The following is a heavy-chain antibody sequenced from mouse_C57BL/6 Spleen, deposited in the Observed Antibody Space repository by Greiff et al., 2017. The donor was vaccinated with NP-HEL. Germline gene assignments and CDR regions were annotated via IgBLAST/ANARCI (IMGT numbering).Heavy chain of an antibody. CDR2: INPYNGDT. CDR1: GYSFTGYF. Sequence: VQLQQSGPELVKPGDSVKISCKASGYSFTGYFMNWVMQSHGKSLEWIGRINPYNGDTFYNQKFKGKATLTVDKSSSTAHMELRSLTSEDSAVYYCASYYYGTSYAMDYWGQGTSVTVSS. J-gene: IGHJ4*01. V-gene: IGHV1-20*01. CDR3: ASYYYGTSYAMDY. D-gene: IGHD1-1*01.